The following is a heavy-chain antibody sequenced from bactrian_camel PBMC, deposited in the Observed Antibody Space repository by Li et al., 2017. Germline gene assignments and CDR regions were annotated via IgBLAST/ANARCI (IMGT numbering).Heavy chain of an antibody. CDR1: APGYIYARFC. V-gene: IGHV3S6*01. CDR2: IFSDDSNT. CDR3: AAVRYGVTWYPLCRARSADFVY. D-gene: IGHD6*01. J-gene: IGHJ6*01. Sequence: VQLVESGGTLLQPGGSLRLSCVASAPGYIYARFCMGWFRQVPGKGLEWVSSIFSDDSNTYYADSVKGRLTASRDNAKNTLYLQMNSLKPEDTAMYYCAAVRYGVTWYPLCRARSADFVYWGQGTQVTVS.